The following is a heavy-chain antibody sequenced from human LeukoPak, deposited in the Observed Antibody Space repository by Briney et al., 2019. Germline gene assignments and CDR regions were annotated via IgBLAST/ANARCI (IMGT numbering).Heavy chain of an antibody. J-gene: IGHJ4*02. CDR3: ARERYSSGWPGVL. CDR1: GGSISSGDYY. Sequence: SETLSLTCTVSGGSISSGDYYWSWIRQPPGKGLEWIGYIYYSGSTYYNPSLKSRVTISVDTSKNQFSLKLSSVTAADTAVYYCARERYSSGWPGVLWGQGTQVTVSS. CDR2: IYYSGST. D-gene: IGHD6-19*01. V-gene: IGHV4-30-4*01.